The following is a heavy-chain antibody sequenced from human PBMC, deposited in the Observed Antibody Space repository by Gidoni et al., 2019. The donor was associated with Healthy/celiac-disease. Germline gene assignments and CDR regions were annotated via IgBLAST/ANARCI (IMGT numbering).Heavy chain of an antibody. CDR2: IKQDGSEK. J-gene: IGHJ6*03. Sequence: EVQLVESGGGLVQPGGSLRLSCAASGFTFSSYWMSWGRQAPGKGLEWLANIKQDGSEKDYVDSVKGRFTISRDNAKNSLYLQMNSLRAEDTAVYYCARGYGTGRNYYYMDVWCKGTTVTVSS. D-gene: IGHD5-18*01. CDR1: GFTFSSYW. CDR3: ARGYGTGRNYYYMDV. V-gene: IGHV3-7*01.